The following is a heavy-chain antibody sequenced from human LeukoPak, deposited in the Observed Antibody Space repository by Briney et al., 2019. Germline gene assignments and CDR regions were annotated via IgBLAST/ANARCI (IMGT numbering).Heavy chain of an antibody. J-gene: IGHJ6*03. CDR1: GGTFSSYA. Sequence: PVKVSCKASGGTFSSYAISWVRQAPGQGLEWMGGIIPIFGTANYAQKFQGRVTITADESTSTAYMELSSLRSEDTAVYYCASCTIFGGANYYYMDVWGKGTTVTVSS. D-gene: IGHD3-3*01. V-gene: IGHV1-69*13. CDR2: IIPIFGTA. CDR3: ASCTIFGGANYYYMDV.